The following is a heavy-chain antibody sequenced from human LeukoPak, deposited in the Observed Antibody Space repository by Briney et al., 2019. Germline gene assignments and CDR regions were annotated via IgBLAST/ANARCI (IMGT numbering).Heavy chain of an antibody. D-gene: IGHD1-26*01. J-gene: IGHJ4*02. Sequence: PSQTLSLTCTVSGGSLSAYYWSWIRQSPGKGLEWIGEINHRGSTNLNPSLKSRVTLSVDTSKHQFSLKLTSVTAADAAVYYCASSVGSTDYWGQGTLVTVSS. CDR3: ASSVGSTDY. CDR2: INHRGST. CDR1: GGSLSAYY. V-gene: IGHV4-34*01.